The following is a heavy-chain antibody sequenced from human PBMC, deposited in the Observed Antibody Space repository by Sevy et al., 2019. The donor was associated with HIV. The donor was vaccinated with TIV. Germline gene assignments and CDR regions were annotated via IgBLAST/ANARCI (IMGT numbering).Heavy chain of an antibody. CDR1: GFTFPIYS. CDR3: ARVAVEYCTNDCYHRFDH. V-gene: IGHV3-30*04. J-gene: IGHJ4*02. CDR2: ISYDGNYQ. Sequence: GGYLRLSCVASGFTFPIYSVLWVRQAPGKGLEWLTLISYDGNYQYYADSVKGRFTISRDNSNNILYLQMSSLRVEDTALYFCARVAVEYCTNDCYHRFDHWGLGTLVTVSS. D-gene: IGHD2-8*01.